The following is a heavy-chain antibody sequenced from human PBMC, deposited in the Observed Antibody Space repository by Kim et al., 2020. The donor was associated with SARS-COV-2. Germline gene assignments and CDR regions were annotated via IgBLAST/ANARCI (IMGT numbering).Heavy chain of an antibody. Sequence: ASVKVSCKASGYSFTTYYIYWVRQAPGQGLEWMGIINPDGGSTRYAQKFQGRLTMTSDTSTSTVYMELSSLGSEDTAVYYCARVLGYGNYEDYAMDVWGQ. D-gene: IGHD1-7*01. CDR2: INPDGGST. CDR3: ARVLGYGNYEDYAMDV. J-gene: IGHJ6*02. CDR1: GYSFTTYY. V-gene: IGHV1-46*01.